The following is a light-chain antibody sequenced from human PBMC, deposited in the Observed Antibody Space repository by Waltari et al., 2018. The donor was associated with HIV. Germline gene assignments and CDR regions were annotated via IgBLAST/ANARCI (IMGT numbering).Light chain of an antibody. CDR2: YDN. CDR3: QVWDSETDHWV. J-gene: IGLJ3*02. Sequence: YVLTQPPSVSEAPGKTARITCGGSDIGSKSVHWYQQKPGQAPVQVIYYDNDRPSGIPERFSGSNTGNTATLTISRVEAGDEADHFCQVWDSETDHWVFGGGTKLTVL. V-gene: IGLV3-21*04. CDR1: DIGSKS.